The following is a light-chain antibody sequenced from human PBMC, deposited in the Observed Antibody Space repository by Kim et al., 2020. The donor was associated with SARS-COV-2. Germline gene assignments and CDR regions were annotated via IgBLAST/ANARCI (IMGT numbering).Light chain of an antibody. V-gene: IGLV3-1*01. CDR2: QDS. Sequence: ETPDQDASITWSGDTLGDKYACWYQQKPGQSPVLVIYQDSKRPSGVPERFSGSNSGNTAPLTISGTQAMDEADYYCQAWDSSTVVFGGGTKLTVL. CDR3: QAWDSSTVV. J-gene: IGLJ2*01. CDR1: TLGDKY.